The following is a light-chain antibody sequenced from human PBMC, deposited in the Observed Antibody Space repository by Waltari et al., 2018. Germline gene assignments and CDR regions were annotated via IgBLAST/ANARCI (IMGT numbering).Light chain of an antibody. Sequence: QSALTQPASVSGSPGQSITISCTGTSRDVGTYKFVSWYHQHPGKVPKLIIYDATGRPSGVSSRFSGSKSGNTASLTISGLQAEDEGDYYCNSYTTSGTVVFGGGTKLTVL. CDR3: NSYTTSGTVV. CDR1: SRDVGTYKF. J-gene: IGLJ2*01. V-gene: IGLV2-14*03. CDR2: DAT.